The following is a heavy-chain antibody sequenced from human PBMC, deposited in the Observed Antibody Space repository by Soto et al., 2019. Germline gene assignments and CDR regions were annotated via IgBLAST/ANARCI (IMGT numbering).Heavy chain of an antibody. V-gene: IGHV1-46*01. CDR3: ARRRAVAAAGKGDSSPKLSHYYYYGMDV. J-gene: IGHJ6*02. CDR1: GYTFTSYY. D-gene: IGHD6-13*01. CDR2: INPSGGST. Sequence: ASVKVSCKASGYTFTSYYMHWVRQAPGQGLEWMGIINPSGGSTSYAQKFQGRVTMTRDTSTSTVYMELGSLRSEDTAVYYCARRRAVAAAGKGDSSPKLSHYYYYGMDVWGQGTTVTVSS.